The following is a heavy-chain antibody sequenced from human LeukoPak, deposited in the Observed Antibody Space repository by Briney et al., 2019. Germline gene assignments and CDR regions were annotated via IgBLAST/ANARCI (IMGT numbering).Heavy chain of an antibody. D-gene: IGHD3-9*01. CDR3: ARDPLRYLRIGHYDY. J-gene: IGHJ4*02. V-gene: IGHV3-21*01. Sequence: GGSLTLSCAASVFSFSASAMNWVGQVPGKGLEWVSSIDWDSSHIYYAASVKGRFTISRDNGRNSVYLQMNSQRAEDTAVYYCARDPLRYLRIGHYDYWGQGTLVAVSS. CDR1: VFSFSASA. CDR2: IDWDSSHI.